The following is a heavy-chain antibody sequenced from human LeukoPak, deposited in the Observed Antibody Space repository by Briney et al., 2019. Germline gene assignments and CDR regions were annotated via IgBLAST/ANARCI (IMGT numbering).Heavy chain of an antibody. V-gene: IGHV3-33*06. CDR1: GFTFSSYG. Sequence: GGSLRLSCAASGFTFSSYGMHWVRQAPGKGLEWVAVIWYDGSNKYYADSVKGRFTISRDNSKNTLYLQMNSLGAEDTAVYYCAKERCSGGSCYFDYWGQGTLVTVSS. CDR3: AKERCSGGSCYFDY. D-gene: IGHD2-15*01. J-gene: IGHJ4*02. CDR2: IWYDGSNK.